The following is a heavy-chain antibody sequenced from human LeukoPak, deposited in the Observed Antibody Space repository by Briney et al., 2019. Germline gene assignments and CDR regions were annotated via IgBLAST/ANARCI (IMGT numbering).Heavy chain of an antibody. D-gene: IGHD3-22*01. V-gene: IGHV1-2*02. CDR3: ARWISTYYYDSSGYYWDY. CDR2: INPNSGGT. J-gene: IGHJ4*02. Sequence: ASVKVSCKASGYTFTGYYMHWVRQAPGQGLEWMGWINPNSGGTNYAQKFQGRVTMTRDTSISTAYMELSRPRSDDTAVYYCARWISTYYYDSSGYYWDYWGQGTLVTVSS. CDR1: GYTFTGYY.